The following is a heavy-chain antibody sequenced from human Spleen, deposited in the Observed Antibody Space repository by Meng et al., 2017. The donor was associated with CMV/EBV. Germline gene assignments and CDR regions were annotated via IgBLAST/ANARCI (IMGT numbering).Heavy chain of an antibody. J-gene: IGHJ4*02. CDR2: IIAYNGNT. CDR1: GYTFTNYY. CDR3: ARDQGEYSTYDFLWAAIYFDS. D-gene: IGHD5-12*01. Sequence: ASVKVSCKASGYTFTNYYMHWVRQAPGQGLEWMGRIIAYNGNTTYAQNLQDRVTMTTDTSTTTAYMEVRNLRSDDTAVYYCARDQGEYSTYDFLWAAIYFDSWGQGTLVTVSS. V-gene: IGHV1-18*04.